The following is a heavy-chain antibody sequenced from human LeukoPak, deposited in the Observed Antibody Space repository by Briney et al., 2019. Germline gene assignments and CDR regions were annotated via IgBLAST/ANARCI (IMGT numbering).Heavy chain of an antibody. CDR3: ARGAVAGRAYYYYYMDV. Sequence: SETLSLTCAVYGGSFSGYYWSWIRQPPGKGLEWIGEINHSGSTNYNPSLKSRVTISVDTSKNQFSLKLSSVTAADTAVYYCARGAVAGRAYYYYYMDVWGKGTTVTVSS. CDR1: GGSFSGYY. V-gene: IGHV4-34*01. D-gene: IGHD6-19*01. J-gene: IGHJ6*03. CDR2: INHSGST.